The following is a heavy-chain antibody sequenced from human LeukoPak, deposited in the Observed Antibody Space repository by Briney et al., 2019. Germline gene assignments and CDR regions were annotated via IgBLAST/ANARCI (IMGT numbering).Heavy chain of an antibody. CDR3: ARHCGGDCYSNAFDI. V-gene: IGHV3-21*04. Sequence: PGGSLRLSCAASGFTFSSYGMSWVRQAPGKGLEWVSSISSSSSYIYYADSVKGRFTISRDNAKNSLYLQMHSLRAEDTAVYYCARHCGGDCYSNAFDIWGQGTMVTVSS. J-gene: IGHJ3*02. D-gene: IGHD2-21*02. CDR1: GFTFSSYG. CDR2: ISSSSSYI.